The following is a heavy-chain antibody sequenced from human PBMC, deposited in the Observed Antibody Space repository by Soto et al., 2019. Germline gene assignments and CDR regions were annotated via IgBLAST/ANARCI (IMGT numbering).Heavy chain of an antibody. CDR2: IIPIFGTA. CDR1: GGTFSSYA. J-gene: IGHJ4*02. D-gene: IGHD1-1*01. CDR3: ARGIQLDFRKYFDY. Sequence: ASVKVSCKASGGTFSSYAISWVRQAPGQGLEWMGGIIPIFGTANYAQKFQGRVTITADESTSTAYMELSSLRSEDTAVYYCARGIQLDFRKYFDYWGQGTLVTVSS. V-gene: IGHV1-69*13.